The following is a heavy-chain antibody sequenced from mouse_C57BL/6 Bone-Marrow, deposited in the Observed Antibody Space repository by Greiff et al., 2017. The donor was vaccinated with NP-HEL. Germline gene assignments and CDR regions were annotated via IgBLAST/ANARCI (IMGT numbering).Heavy chain of an antibody. CDR2: IYPRSGNT. V-gene: IGHV1-81*01. J-gene: IGHJ2*01. CDR3: ARSVDDDWPYYFDY. CDR1: GYTFTSYG. D-gene: IGHD2-4*01. Sequence: QVQLQQSGAELARPGASVKLSCKASGYTFTSYGISWVKPRPGQGLEWIGEIYPRSGNTYYNEKFTGKATLTADKSSSTAYMQLRSLTSEDSAVYFCARSVDDDWPYYFDYWGQGTTLTVSS.